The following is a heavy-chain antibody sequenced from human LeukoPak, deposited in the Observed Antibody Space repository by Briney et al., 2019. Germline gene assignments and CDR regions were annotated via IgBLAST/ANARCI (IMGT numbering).Heavy chain of an antibody. Sequence: SQTLSLTCTVSGGSISSGNYYWSWIRQHPRKGLEWIGYIYYSGSTYYNPSLKSRVTISVDTSKNQFSLKLSSVTAADTAVYYCARDMSENDAFDIWGQGTMSPSLQ. V-gene: IGHV4-31*03. CDR1: GGSISSGNYY. J-gene: IGHJ3*02. D-gene: IGHD3-10*02. CDR3: ARDMSENDAFDI. CDR2: IYYSGST.